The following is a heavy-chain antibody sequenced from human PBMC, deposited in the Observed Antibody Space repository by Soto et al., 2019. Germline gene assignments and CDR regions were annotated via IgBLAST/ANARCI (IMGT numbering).Heavy chain of an antibody. Sequence: EVQLVESGGGLVQPGGSLRLSCAASGFTFSSYEMNWVRQAPGKGLEWVSYISSSGSIIYYADSVKGRFTISRDNAKNSLYLKMNSLRAEDTAVYYCARGVLYYYDSSGYPHWFDPWGQGTLVIVSS. CDR1: GFTFSSYE. D-gene: IGHD3-22*01. V-gene: IGHV3-48*03. J-gene: IGHJ5*02. CDR3: ARGVLYYYDSSGYPHWFDP. CDR2: ISSSGSII.